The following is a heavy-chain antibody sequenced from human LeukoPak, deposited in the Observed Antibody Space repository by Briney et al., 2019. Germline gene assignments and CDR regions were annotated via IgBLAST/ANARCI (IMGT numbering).Heavy chain of an antibody. CDR1: GFTFSSYW. Sequence: GGSLRLSCAASGFTFSSYWMHWVRQAPGKGLVWVSRINSDGSGTTYADFVKGRFTNSRDNAKNTLYLQMNSLRAEDTAVYYCANSRWSGYLDYWGQGALVTVSS. D-gene: IGHD3-3*01. V-gene: IGHV3-74*01. CDR3: ANSRWSGYLDY. J-gene: IGHJ4*02. CDR2: INSDGSGT.